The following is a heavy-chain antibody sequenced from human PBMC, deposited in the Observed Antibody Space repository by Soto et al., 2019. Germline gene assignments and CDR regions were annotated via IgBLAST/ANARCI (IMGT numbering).Heavy chain of an antibody. Sequence: GGSLRLSCAASGFTVSSNYMSWVRQAPGKGLEWVSVIYSGGSTYYADSVKGRFTISRHNSKNTLYLQMNSLRAEDTAVYYCARSAPANDYGDYVVDYWGQGTLVTVSS. D-gene: IGHD4-17*01. V-gene: IGHV3-53*04. CDR2: IYSGGST. CDR1: GFTVSSNY. J-gene: IGHJ4*02. CDR3: ARSAPANDYGDYVVDY.